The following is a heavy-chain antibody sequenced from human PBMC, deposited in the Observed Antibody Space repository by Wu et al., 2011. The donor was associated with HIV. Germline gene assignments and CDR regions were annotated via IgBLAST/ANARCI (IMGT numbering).Heavy chain of an antibody. V-gene: IGHV1-2*02. CDR3: AREAAVVATKNFDY. CDR1: GYTFSGHF. D-gene: IGHD5-12*01. Sequence: QVQLVQSGAEVKKPGASVKVSCKASGYTFSGHFMHWVRQAPGQGLEWMGWINPNSGGTNYAQKFQGRVTVTRDTSTNTAYMELSSLTSDDTAVYYCAREAAVVATKNFDYWGQGTLVTVSS. J-gene: IGHJ4*02. CDR2: INPNSGGT.